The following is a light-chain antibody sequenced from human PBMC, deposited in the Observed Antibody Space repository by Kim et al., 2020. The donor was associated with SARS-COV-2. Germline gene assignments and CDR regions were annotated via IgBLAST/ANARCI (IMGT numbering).Light chain of an antibody. V-gene: IGKV1-39*01. CDR1: QNINSH. Sequence: EIQMTQSPSSLSASVGDRVTITCRTSQNINSHLNWYHQKPGRAPKILIYAASTLQGGVPSRFSGSGSETDFTLTISSLQPEDFATYFCQQTYISPFTFGPGTKVDIK. CDR3: QQTYISPFT. CDR2: AAS. J-gene: IGKJ3*01.